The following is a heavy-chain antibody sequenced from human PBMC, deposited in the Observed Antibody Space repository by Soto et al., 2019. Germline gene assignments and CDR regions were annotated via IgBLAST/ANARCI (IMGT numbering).Heavy chain of an antibody. CDR3: AKDPPRALELEADAFDI. Sequence: GGSLRLSCAASGFTFSSYGMHWVRQAPGKGLEWVAVISYDGSNKYYADSVKGRFTISRDNSKNTLYLQMNSLRAEDTAVYYCAKDPPRALELEADAFDIWGQGTMVTVSS. CDR2: ISYDGSNK. D-gene: IGHD1-7*01. V-gene: IGHV3-30*18. J-gene: IGHJ3*02. CDR1: GFTFSSYG.